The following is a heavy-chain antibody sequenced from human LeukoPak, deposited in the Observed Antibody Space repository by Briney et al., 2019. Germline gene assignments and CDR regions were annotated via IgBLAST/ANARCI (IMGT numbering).Heavy chain of an antibody. CDR1: GFTFDDYA. J-gene: IGHJ6*02. V-gene: IGHV3-9*01. D-gene: IGHD3-3*01. CDR2: ISWNSGSI. Sequence: GGSLRLSCAASGFTFDDYAMHWVRHAPGKGLEWVSGISWNSGSIGYADTVKGRFTISRDNAKNSLYLQMNSLRAEDTALYYCAKDIGYDLYYYGMDVWGQGTTVTVSS. CDR3: AKDIGYDLYYYGMDV.